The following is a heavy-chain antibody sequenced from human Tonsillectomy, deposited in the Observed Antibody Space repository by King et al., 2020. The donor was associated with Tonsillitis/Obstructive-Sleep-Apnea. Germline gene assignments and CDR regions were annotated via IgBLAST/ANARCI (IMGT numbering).Heavy chain of an antibody. CDR1: GGSFSGYY. CDR2: INHSGST. Sequence: VQLQQWGAGLLKPSETLSLTCAVYGGSFSGYYYTWIRQPPGKGLEWIGEINHSGSTNYNPALKNRVTISLDTSKNQFSLKLNSVTAADAAMYFCARAPPGRLGFDYWGQGTLVTVSS. CDR3: ARAPPGRLGFDY. J-gene: IGHJ4*02. V-gene: IGHV4-34*01. D-gene: IGHD3-9*01.